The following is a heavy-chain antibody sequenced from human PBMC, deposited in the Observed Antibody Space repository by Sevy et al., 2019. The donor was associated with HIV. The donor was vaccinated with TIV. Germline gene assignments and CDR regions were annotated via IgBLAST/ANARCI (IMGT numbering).Heavy chain of an antibody. CDR3: ARLYYDYVWGSYPFKDFDY. Sequence: GGSLRLSCAASGFTFSSYSMNWVRQAPGKGLEWVSYISSSSSTIYYADSVKGRFTISRDNAKNSLYLQMNSLRVEDTAVYYCARLYYDYVWGSYPFKDFDYWGQGTLVTVSS. CDR1: GFTFSSYS. J-gene: IGHJ4*02. V-gene: IGHV3-48*01. D-gene: IGHD3-16*01. CDR2: ISSSSSTI.